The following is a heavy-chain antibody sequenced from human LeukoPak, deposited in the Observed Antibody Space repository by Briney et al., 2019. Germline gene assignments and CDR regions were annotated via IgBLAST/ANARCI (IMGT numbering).Heavy chain of an antibody. J-gene: IGHJ6*02. CDR2: IYTSGST. CDR3: ARVRPDILTGYYTEYYYYYGMDV. CDR1: GGSISSYY. D-gene: IGHD3-9*01. V-gene: IGHV4-4*07. Sequence: SETLSLTCTVSGGSISSYYWSWIRQPAGKGLEWIGRIYTSGSTNYNPSLTCRVNMSVDTSKNQFSLKLSSVTAADTAVYYCARVRPDILTGYYTEYYYYYGMDVWGQGTTVTVSS.